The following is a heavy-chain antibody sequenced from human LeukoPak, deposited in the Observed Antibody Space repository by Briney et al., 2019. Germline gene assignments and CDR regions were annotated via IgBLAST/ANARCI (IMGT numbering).Heavy chain of an antibody. J-gene: IGHJ3*02. V-gene: IGHV3-23*01. CDR2: ISGSGGST. CDR3: AKDQKGSSWPGAFDI. D-gene: IGHD6-13*01. CDR1: GFTFSSYA. Sequence: SGGSLRLSCAASGFTFSSYAMSWVRQAPGKGLEWVSAISGSGGSTYYADSVKGRFTISRDNSKNTLYLQMNSLRAEDTAVYYCAKDQKGSSWPGAFDIWGQGTMVTVSS.